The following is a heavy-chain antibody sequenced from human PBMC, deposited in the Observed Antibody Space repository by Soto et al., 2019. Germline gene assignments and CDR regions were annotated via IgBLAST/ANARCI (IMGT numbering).Heavy chain of an antibody. Sequence: ASVKVSCKASGGTFSSYAISWVRQAPGQGLEWMGWTNPNSGNTGYAQKFQGRVTMTRNTSISTAYMELSSLRSEDTAVYYCARSPIVVVINDYWGQGTLVTVSS. CDR1: GGTFSSYA. CDR2: TNPNSGNT. CDR3: ARSPIVVVINDY. J-gene: IGHJ4*02. V-gene: IGHV1-8*02. D-gene: IGHD3-22*01.